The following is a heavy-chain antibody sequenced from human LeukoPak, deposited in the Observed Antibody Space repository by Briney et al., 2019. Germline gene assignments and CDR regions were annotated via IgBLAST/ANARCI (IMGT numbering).Heavy chain of an antibody. CDR2: IIPIFGTA. J-gene: IGHJ3*02. D-gene: IGHD2-21*02. CDR3: ARGASYCGGDCYLDAFDI. Sequence: EASVKVSCKASGGTFSSYAISWVRQAPGQGLEWMGGIIPIFGTANYAQKFQGRVTITADESTSTAYMELSSLRSEDTAVYYCARGASYCGGDCYLDAFDIWGQGTMVTVSS. V-gene: IGHV1-69*13. CDR1: GGTFSSYA.